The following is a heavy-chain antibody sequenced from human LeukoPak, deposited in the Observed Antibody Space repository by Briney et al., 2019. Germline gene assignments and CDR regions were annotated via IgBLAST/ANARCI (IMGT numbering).Heavy chain of an antibody. CDR1: GYTFTSYD. J-gene: IGHJ6*02. D-gene: IGHD1-14*01. V-gene: IGHV1-8*01. CDR3: ARVFSGMDV. Sequence: ASVKVSCKASGYTFTSYDINWVRQATGQGLEWMGWMNPNSGNTGYAQKFQGRVTMTRNTSISTAYMELSSVTAADTAVYYCARVFSGMDVWGQGTTVTVSS. CDR2: MNPNSGNT.